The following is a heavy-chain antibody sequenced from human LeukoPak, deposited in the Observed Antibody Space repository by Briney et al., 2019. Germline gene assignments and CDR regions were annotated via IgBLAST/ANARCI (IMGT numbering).Heavy chain of an antibody. CDR2: ISVYNGNT. CDR3: ARESTSWSFEY. Sequence: ASVKVSCKASGYTFSRYGINWVRQAPGQGLEWMGWISVYNGNTDYSQRLQGRITMTADTSTSTAFMELTSPRSDDTAVYFCARESTSWSFEYWGQGTLVTVSS. J-gene: IGHJ4*02. D-gene: IGHD6-13*01. CDR1: GYTFSRYG. V-gene: IGHV1-18*01.